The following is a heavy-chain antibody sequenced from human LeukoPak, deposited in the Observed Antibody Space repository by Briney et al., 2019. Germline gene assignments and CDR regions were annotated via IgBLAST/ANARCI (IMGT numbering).Heavy chain of an antibody. Sequence: PSETLSLTCAVYGGSFSGYYWSWIRQPPGKGLEWIGEINHSGSTNYKPSLTSRVTISVDTSKNQFSLKLSSVTAADTAVYYCARGRSYVVVPAASPAFDIWGQGTMVTVSS. J-gene: IGHJ3*02. V-gene: IGHV4-34*01. CDR3: ARGRSYVVVPAASPAFDI. CDR2: INHSGST. CDR1: GGSFSGYY. D-gene: IGHD2-2*01.